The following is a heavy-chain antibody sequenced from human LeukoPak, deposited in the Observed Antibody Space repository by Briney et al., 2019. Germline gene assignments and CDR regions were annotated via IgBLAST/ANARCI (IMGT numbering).Heavy chain of an antibody. CDR1: GGSISSGGYY. D-gene: IGHD5-12*01. CDR2: IYYSGST. CDR3: ARVDILATISAFDI. V-gene: IGHV4-31*03. J-gene: IGHJ3*02. Sequence: SQTLSLTCTVSGGSISSGGYYWSWIRQHPGKGLEWIGYIYYSGSTYYNPSLKSRVTMSVDTSKNQFSLKLSSVTAADTAVYYCARVDILATISAFDIWGQGTMVTVSS.